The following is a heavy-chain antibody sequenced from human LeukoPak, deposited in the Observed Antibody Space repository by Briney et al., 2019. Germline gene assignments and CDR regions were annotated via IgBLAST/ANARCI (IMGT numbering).Heavy chain of an antibody. D-gene: IGHD3-3*01. CDR1: GFTFSSYA. J-gene: IGHJ4*02. V-gene: IGHV3-23*01. CDR3: ANSITIFGVVELPYDY. Sequence: GGSLRLSCAASGFTFSSYAMSWVRQAPGKGLEWVSAISGSGGSTYYADSVKGRFTISRDNSKNTLYLQMNSLRAEDTAVYYCANSITIFGVVELPYDYWGQGTLVTVSS. CDR2: ISGSGGST.